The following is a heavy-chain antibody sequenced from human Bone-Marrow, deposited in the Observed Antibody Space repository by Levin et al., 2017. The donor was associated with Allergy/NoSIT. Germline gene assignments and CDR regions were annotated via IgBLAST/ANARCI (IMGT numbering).Heavy chain of an antibody. J-gene: IGHJ4*01. Sequence: GESLKISCVVSGFSVDSRAMSWVRQTPGKGLEWVSSISNNRGKTYYADSVRGRFFISRDTSENTVYLQMNNLRVEDAALYYCAKDSPSSGWPAFDYWGPGTLVAVSS. CDR3: AKDSPSSGWPAFDY. D-gene: IGHD6-19*01. V-gene: IGHV3-23*01. CDR2: ISNNRGKT. CDR1: GFSVDSRA.